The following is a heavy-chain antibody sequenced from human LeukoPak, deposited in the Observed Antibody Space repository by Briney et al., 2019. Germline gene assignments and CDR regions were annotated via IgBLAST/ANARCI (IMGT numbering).Heavy chain of an antibody. J-gene: IGHJ6*03. V-gene: IGHV3-33*06. CDR3: AKDREYSSGWYPYYYYYMDV. CDR1: GFTFSRCG. CDR2: IYSDGRNA. Sequence: GGSLRLSCVASGFTFSRCGMHWVRQAPGKGLEWVAVIYSDGRNAYYADSVEGRFTISRDNSKNTLYLQMNSLRAEDTAVYYCAKDREYSSGWYPYYYYYMDVWGKGTTVTVSS. D-gene: IGHD6-19*01.